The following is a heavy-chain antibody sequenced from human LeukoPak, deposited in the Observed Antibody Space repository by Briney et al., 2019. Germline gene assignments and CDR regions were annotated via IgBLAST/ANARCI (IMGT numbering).Heavy chain of an antibody. CDR3: ARDLVVVTGLRTRGSFDI. V-gene: IGHV1-46*01. CDR1: GYTFTSYD. CDR2: INPSGGST. J-gene: IGHJ3*02. Sequence: ASVKVSCKASGYTFTSYDMHWVRQAPGQGLEWMGIINPSGGSTSYAQKFQGRVTVTRDTSTSTVYMELSSLRSEDTAVYYCARDLVVVTGLRTRGSFDIWGQGTMVTVSS. D-gene: IGHD2-21*02.